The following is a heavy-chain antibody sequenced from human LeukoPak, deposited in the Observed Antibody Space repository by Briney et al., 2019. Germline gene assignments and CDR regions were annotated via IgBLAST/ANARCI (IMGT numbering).Heavy chain of an antibody. CDR1: VFTFSSYA. CDR3: AEGPSSRWGRFDY. Sequence: GGSVTLSCTASVFTFSSYAMSWVRQAPGKGLEWVSGISGSGGSTYYAETLKGRFTISRDNSKNTLYLQMNSLRAEDTAVYYCAEGPSSRWGRFDYWGQGTLVTVSS. D-gene: IGHD6-13*01. CDR2: ISGSGGST. J-gene: IGHJ4*02. V-gene: IGHV3-23*01.